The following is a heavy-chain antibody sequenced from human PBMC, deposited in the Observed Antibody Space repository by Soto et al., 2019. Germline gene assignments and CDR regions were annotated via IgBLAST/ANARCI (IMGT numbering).Heavy chain of an antibody. Sequence: QFQLVQSGAEVKKPGSSVKVSCKASGYTFTSYAMHWVRQAPGQRLEWMGWINAGNGNTKYSQKFQGRVTITRDTSASTAYMELSSLRSEDTAVYYCARGPGGPDGPGDYWGQGTLVTVSS. V-gene: IGHV1-3*01. CDR3: ARGPGGPDGPGDY. CDR1: GYTFTSYA. J-gene: IGHJ4*02. CDR2: INAGNGNT. D-gene: IGHD2-15*01.